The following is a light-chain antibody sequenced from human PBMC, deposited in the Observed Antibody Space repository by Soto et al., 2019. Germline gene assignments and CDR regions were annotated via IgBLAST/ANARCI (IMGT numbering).Light chain of an antibody. J-gene: IGKJ3*01. CDR1: QDISQY. Sequence: DIQMTQSPSSLSASVGDRVTITCRASQDISQYLAWYQQKPGKVPKLLIYSASTLQSGVPSRYSGSGFGTDFTLTISSLQPEDVATYYCQNYNSFSQFTFGPGTKVDIK. V-gene: IGKV1-27*01. CDR3: QNYNSFSQFT. CDR2: SAS.